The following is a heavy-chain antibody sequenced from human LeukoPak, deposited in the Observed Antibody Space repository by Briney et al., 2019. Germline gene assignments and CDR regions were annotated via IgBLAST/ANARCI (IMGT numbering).Heavy chain of an antibody. CDR2: INPSGGTT. D-gene: IGHD6-19*01. CDR1: GYTFTTYH. CDR3: AKCRVASSVSAEY. Sequence: ASVKVSCKASGYTFTTYHMHWLRQAPGQGLEWMGTINPSGGTTTYAQKFQARVTMTRDTSTTTVYMELSSLRSDDTAVFYCAKCRVASSVSAEYWGNGTLVTVSS. V-gene: IGHV1-46*01. J-gene: IGHJ4*01.